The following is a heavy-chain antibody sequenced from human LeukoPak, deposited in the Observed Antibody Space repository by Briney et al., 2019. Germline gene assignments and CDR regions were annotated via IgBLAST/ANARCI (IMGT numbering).Heavy chain of an antibody. Sequence: PGGSLRLSCAASGFXFSGYSMNWVRQAVGKGLEWVSYISASSSSIYYADSVKGRFTISRDNAKNSLYLQMNSLRDEDTAVYYCARRAAGRPGADYFQHWGQGILVTVSS. CDR3: ARRAAGRPGADYFQH. CDR1: GFXFSGYS. V-gene: IGHV3-48*02. CDR2: ISASSSSI. D-gene: IGHD3-10*01. J-gene: IGHJ1*01.